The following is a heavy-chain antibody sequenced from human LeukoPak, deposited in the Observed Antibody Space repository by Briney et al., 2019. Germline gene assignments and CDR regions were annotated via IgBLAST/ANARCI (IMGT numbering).Heavy chain of an antibody. Sequence: SETLSLTCTVSGGSISSSSYYWGWIRQPPGKGLEWIGSIYYSGSTYYNPSLKSRVTISVDTSKNQFSLKLSSVTAADTAVYYCARDREYIVVVPAASDAFDIWGQGTMVTVSS. CDR2: IYYSGST. D-gene: IGHD2-2*01. CDR1: GGSISSSSYY. V-gene: IGHV4-39*07. J-gene: IGHJ3*02. CDR3: ARDREYIVVVPAASDAFDI.